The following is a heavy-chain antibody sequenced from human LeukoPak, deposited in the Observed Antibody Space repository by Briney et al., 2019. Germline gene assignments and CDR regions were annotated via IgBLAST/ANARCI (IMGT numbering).Heavy chain of an antibody. Sequence: ASVKVSCKASGYTFTSYAMNWVRQAPGQGLEWVGWINTNTGNPTYAQGFAGRFVFSLDTSVSTAYLQISSLKTEDTAVYYCARDRAAAEETDAFDIWGQGTMVTVSS. V-gene: IGHV7-4-1*02. CDR3: ARDRAAAEETDAFDI. D-gene: IGHD6-13*01. CDR1: GYTFTSYA. CDR2: INTNTGNP. J-gene: IGHJ3*02.